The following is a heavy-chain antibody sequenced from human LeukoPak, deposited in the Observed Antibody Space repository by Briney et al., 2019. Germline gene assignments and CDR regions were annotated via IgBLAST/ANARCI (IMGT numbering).Heavy chain of an antibody. CDR1: GFTVSSNY. CDR2: IYSGGST. CDR3: AGVSTVTDWYFDL. V-gene: IGHV3-66*01. D-gene: IGHD4-17*01. Sequence: GGSLRLSCAASGFTVSSNYMSWVRQAPGKGLEWVSVIYSGGSTYYADSVKGRFTISRDNSKNTLYLQMNSLRAEDTAVYYCAGVSTVTDWYFDLWGRGTLVTVSS. J-gene: IGHJ2*01.